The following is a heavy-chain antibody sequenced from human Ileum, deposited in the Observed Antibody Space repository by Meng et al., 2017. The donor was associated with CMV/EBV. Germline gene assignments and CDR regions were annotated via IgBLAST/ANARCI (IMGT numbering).Heavy chain of an antibody. Sequence: GGSFMGYAWSWISHPPGKGPEWIGDIDHVEATNYNPSLKSRVTISVDTSKNEFSLSLTSVTATDTAVYYCARRSGSYRLTYWFDPWGQGTLVTVSS. CDR1: GGSFMGYA. CDR3: ARRSGSYRLTYWFDP. J-gene: IGHJ5*02. CDR2: IDHVEAT. D-gene: IGHD1-26*01. V-gene: IGHV4-34*01.